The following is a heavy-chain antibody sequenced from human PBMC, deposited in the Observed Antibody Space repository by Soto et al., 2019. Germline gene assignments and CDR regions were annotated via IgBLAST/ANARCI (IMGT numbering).Heavy chain of an antibody. Sequence: QVQLVQSGAEVKKPGASVKVSCKASGYTFTSYGISWVRQAPGQGLEWMGWISAYNGNTNYAQKLQGRVTMTTDTSTSTAYMELMRLRSDDTAVYYCASGSPPFGVVITRPYYYGMDVSGQRTTVTLSS. J-gene: IGHJ6*01. CDR1: GYTFTSYG. CDR2: ISAYNGNT. CDR3: ASGSPPFGVVITRPYYYGMDV. V-gene: IGHV1-18*01. D-gene: IGHD3-3*01.